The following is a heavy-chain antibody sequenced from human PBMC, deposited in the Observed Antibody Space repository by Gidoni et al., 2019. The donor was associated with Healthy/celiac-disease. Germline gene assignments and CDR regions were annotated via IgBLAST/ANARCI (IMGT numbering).Heavy chain of an antibody. CDR1: GGSFSGYY. V-gene: IGHV4-34*01. D-gene: IGHD2-15*01. J-gene: IGHJ5*02. CDR2: INHSGST. CDR3: ARGRGSHRRGVVVAATPWFDP. Sequence: QVQLQQWGAGLLKPSETLSLTCAVYGGSFSGYYWSWIRQPPGKGLEWIGEINHSGSTNYNPSLKSRVTISVDTSKNQFSLKLSSVTAADTAVYYCARGRGSHRRGVVVAATPWFDPWGQGTLVTVSS.